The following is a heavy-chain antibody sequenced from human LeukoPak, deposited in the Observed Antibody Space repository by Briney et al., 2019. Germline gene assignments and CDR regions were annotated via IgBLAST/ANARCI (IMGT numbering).Heavy chain of an antibody. CDR3: ARLSSGWGYYFDY. CDR1: GGSISSYY. J-gene: IGHJ4*02. D-gene: IGHD6-19*01. V-gene: IGHV4-59*08. Sequence: PSETLSLTCTVSGGSISSYYWSWIRQPPGKGLEWIGYIYYSGSTNYNPSLKSRVTISVDTSKNQFSLKLSSVTAADTAVYYCARLSSGWGYYFDYWGQGTLVTVSS. CDR2: IYYSGST.